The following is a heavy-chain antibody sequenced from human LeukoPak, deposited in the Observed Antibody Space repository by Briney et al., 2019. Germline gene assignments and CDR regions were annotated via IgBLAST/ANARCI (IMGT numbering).Heavy chain of an antibody. CDR2: IYYSGTT. CDR3: ARGQSYGDYFDY. D-gene: IGHD4-17*01. J-gene: IGHJ4*02. CDR1: GGSISSYY. Sequence: SETLSLTCTVSGGSISSYYWSWIRQPPGKGLEWIGYIYYSGTTNYNPSLKSRVTISVDTSKNQFSLKLSSVTAADTAVYYCARGQSYGDYFDYWGQGTLVTVSS. V-gene: IGHV4-59*01.